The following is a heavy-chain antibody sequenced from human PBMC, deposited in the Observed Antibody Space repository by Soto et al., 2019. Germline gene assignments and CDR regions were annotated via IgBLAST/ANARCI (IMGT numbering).Heavy chain of an antibody. Sequence: ASVKVSCKASGYTFTSYYMHWVRQAPGQGLEWMGIINPSGGSTSYAQKFQGRDTMTRDTATSTVYMELSSLRSEDTPVDYCARVSMITFGGVISFDCWGQGTLVTVSS. D-gene: IGHD3-16*01. CDR1: GYTFTSYY. CDR2: INPSGGST. CDR3: ARVSMITFGGVISFDC. V-gene: IGHV1-46*01. J-gene: IGHJ4*02.